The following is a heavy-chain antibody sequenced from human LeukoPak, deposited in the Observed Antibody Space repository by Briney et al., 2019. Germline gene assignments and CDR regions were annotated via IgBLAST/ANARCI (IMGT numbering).Heavy chain of an antibody. CDR2: ISAYNGNT. CDR3: ARGINTPLGVVPAAHDDY. D-gene: IGHD2-2*01. J-gene: IGHJ4*02. CDR1: GYTFTSYG. Sequence: ASVNVSCKASGYTFTSYGISWVRQAPGQGLEWMGWISAYNGNTNYAQKLQGSVTMTTDAYTSTAYMELRSLRSDDTAVYYCARGINTPLGVVPAAHDDYWGQGTLVTVSS. V-gene: IGHV1-18*01.